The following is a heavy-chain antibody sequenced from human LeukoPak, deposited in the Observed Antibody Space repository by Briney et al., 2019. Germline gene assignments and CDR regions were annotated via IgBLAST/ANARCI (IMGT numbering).Heavy chain of an antibody. D-gene: IGHD6-13*01. Sequence: SETLSLTCSVSGGSISSYYWSWIRQPAGKGLEWIGRIYTSGSTNYNPSLKSRVAISVDKSKNQFSLKLSSVTAADTAVYYCVRGSSSWYGFDYWGQGTLVTVSS. CDR2: IYTSGST. J-gene: IGHJ4*02. CDR1: GGSISSYY. V-gene: IGHV4-4*07. CDR3: VRGSSSWYGFDY.